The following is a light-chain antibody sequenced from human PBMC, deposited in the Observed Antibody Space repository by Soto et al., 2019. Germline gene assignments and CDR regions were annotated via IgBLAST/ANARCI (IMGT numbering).Light chain of an antibody. CDR1: HSVSSSY. CDR2: DAS. J-gene: IGKJ1*01. CDR3: QQYDNSRTWT. Sequence: ELVLTQSPGTLSLSPGERATLSCRVVHSVSSSYLAWYQQKPGQAPRLLISDASTRATGIPARFSGSGSGTDFTLTISRLEPEDFAVYYCQQYDNSRTWTFGQGTKVDNK. V-gene: IGKV3-20*01.